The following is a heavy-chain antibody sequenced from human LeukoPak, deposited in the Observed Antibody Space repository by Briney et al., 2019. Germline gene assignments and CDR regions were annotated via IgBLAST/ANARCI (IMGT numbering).Heavy chain of an antibody. D-gene: IGHD3-10*01. V-gene: IGHV3-9*01. CDR3: ARGSGSYVY. J-gene: IGHJ4*02. Sequence: GGSLRLSCAASGFTFDDYAMHWVRQAPGKGLEWVSGISWNSGSIGYADSVKGRFTISRDNAKHSLYLQMNSLRAEDTAVYYCARGSGSYVYWGQGTLVTVSS. CDR1: GFTFDDYA. CDR2: ISWNSGSI.